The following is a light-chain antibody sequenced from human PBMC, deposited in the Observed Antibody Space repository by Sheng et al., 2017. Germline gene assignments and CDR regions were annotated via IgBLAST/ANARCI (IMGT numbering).Light chain of an antibody. CDR3: SSYTTSSTQV. Sequence: HSALTQPASVSGSPGQSITISCTGTSSDVGAYNFVSWYQHHPDKPPKLIIYDVTKRPSGVSNRFSGSKSGNTASLTISGLQADDEADYYCSSYTTSSTQVFGGGTKPTVL. CDR2: DVT. V-gene: IGLV2-14*03. CDR1: SSDVGAYNF. J-gene: IGLJ2*01.